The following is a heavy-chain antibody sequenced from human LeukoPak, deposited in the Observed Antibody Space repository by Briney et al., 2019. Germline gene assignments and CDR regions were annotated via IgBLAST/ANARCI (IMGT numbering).Heavy chain of an antibody. J-gene: IGHJ6*03. V-gene: IGHV4-39*07. CDR2: IYYSGST. CDR3: ASSQLQYYYGSGIGRYYYMDV. CDR1: GGSISSSSDY. D-gene: IGHD3-10*01. Sequence: MPSETLSLTCTVSGGSISSSSDYWGWIRQPPGKGLEWIGSIYYSGSTYYNPSLKSRVTISVDTSRDQFSLKLSSVTAADTAVYYCASSQLQYYYGSGIGRYYYMDVWGKGTTVTVSS.